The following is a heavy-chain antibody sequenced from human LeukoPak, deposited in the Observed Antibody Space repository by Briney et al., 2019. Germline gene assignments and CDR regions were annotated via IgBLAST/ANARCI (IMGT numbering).Heavy chain of an antibody. CDR2: IYRGGST. J-gene: IGHJ4*02. Sequence: PGGSLRLSCAASGFIVGSKYMSWVRQAPGKGLEWVSVIYRGGSTYYADSVKGRFTISRDNSKNTLFLQMDSLRAEDKAMYYCAREILEPGKTHEYWGQGTLVTVSS. CDR1: GFIVGSKY. CDR3: AREILEPGKTHEY. D-gene: IGHD1-1*01. V-gene: IGHV3-66*01.